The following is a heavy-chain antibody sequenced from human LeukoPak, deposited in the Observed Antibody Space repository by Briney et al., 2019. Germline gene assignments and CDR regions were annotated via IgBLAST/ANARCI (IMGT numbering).Heavy chain of an antibody. CDR3: ARGRAAAAAGTRD. J-gene: IGHJ4*02. CDR1: GYTFTSYG. CDR2: ISAYNGNT. V-gene: IGHV1-18*01. D-gene: IGHD6-13*01. Sequence: ASVKVSCKASGYTFTSYGISWVRQAPGQGLEWMGWISAYNGNTNYAQKFQGRVTITRNTSISTAYMELSSLRSEDTAVYYCARGRAAAAAGTRDWGQGTLVTVSS.